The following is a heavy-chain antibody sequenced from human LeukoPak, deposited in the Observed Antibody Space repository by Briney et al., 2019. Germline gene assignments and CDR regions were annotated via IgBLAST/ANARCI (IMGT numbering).Heavy chain of an antibody. Sequence: SETLSLTCTVSGGSISSYYWSWIRRPPGKGLEWIGYIYYSGSTNYNPSLKSRVTISVDTSKNQFSLKLSSVTAADTAVYYCARTSYGSGINYFDYWGQGTLVTVSS. CDR1: GGSISSYY. J-gene: IGHJ4*02. CDR3: ARTSYGSGINYFDY. D-gene: IGHD3-10*01. V-gene: IGHV4-59*01. CDR2: IYYSGST.